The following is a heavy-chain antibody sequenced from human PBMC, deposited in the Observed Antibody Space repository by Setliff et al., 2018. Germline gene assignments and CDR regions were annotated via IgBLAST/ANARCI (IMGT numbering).Heavy chain of an antibody. J-gene: IGHJ6*03. CDR3: ARGQAGNYYYYMDV. CDR1: GGSISYNY. Sequence: SETLSLTCTVSGGSISYNYWSWIRQPAGKGLQWIGRINTSGSTKYNPSLKSRVTMSVDTSKNQFSLKLSAVTATDTAVYYCARGQAGNYYYYMDVWGKGTTVTVSS. CDR2: INTSGST. V-gene: IGHV4-4*07.